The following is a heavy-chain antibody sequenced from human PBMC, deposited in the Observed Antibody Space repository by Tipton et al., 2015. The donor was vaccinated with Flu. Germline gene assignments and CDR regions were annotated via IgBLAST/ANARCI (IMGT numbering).Heavy chain of an antibody. CDR1: GFTFSSYW. CDR2: INIDGGIT. J-gene: IGHJ4*02. D-gene: IGHD5-12*01. Sequence: SLRLSCAASGFTFSSYWMHWVRQAPEKGLVWVSRINIDGGITSYADSVTGRFTISRDNAKNTLYLQMNSLRAEDTAVYYCAREISSEGGFWGQGTLFTVTS. V-gene: IGHV3-74*01. CDR3: AREISSEGGF.